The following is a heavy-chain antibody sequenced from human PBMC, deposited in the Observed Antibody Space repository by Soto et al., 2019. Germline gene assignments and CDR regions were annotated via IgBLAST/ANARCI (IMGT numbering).Heavy chain of an antibody. J-gene: IGHJ4*02. CDR2: IFWDDDK. V-gene: IGHV2-5*02. CDR3: AHLLYGASGRPYHFDY. D-gene: IGHD3-10*01. CDR1: GFSLSTSGVG. Sequence: QITLKESGPTLVKPTQTLTLTCTFSGFSLSTSGVGVGWIRQPPGEALEWLALIFWDDDKRYSPSLKSRLTNPRNHSKLRVALKITNVAPWNTAIYYCAHLLYGASGRPYHFDYGGREPLFTVS.